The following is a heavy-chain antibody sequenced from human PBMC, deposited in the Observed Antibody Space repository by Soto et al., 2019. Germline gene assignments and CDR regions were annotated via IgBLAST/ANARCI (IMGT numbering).Heavy chain of an antibody. CDR1: GFTFSSYA. D-gene: IGHD3-16*01. Sequence: QVQLVESGGGVVQPGRSLRLSCAASGFTFSSYAMHWVRQAPGKGLEWVAVISYDGSIKYYADSVKGRFTISRDNSKNTLYLQMNSLRAEDTAMYYCAREQDDYVWGSFWGYWGQGTLVTVSS. CDR2: ISYDGSIK. V-gene: IGHV3-30-3*01. CDR3: AREQDDYVWGSFWGY. J-gene: IGHJ4*02.